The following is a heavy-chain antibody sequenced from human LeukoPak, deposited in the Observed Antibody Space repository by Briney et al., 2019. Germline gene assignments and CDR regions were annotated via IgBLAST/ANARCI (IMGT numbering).Heavy chain of an antibody. V-gene: IGHV3-7*03. Sequence: GGSLRLSCAASGFTFSYHWMTWVRQAPGKGLEWVANIKNDGAVKNYVDSVKGRFTISRDNAKNSLYLQMNSLRAEDTAVYYCAKSPDYDSSGFYSDYWGQGTLVTVSS. CDR3: AKSPDYDSSGFYSDY. CDR1: GFTFSYHW. D-gene: IGHD3-22*01. CDR2: IKNDGAVK. J-gene: IGHJ4*02.